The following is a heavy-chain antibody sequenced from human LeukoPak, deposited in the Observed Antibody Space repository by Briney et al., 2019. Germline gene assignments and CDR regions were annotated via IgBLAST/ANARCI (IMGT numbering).Heavy chain of an antibody. Sequence: ASVKVSCKASEGTFISYAISWVRQAPGQGLEWRGGIIPIFGTANYAQKFQGRVTITADESTSTAYMELSSLRSEDTAVYYCARGPRRYGPTKTYFDYWGQGTLVTVSS. D-gene: IGHD5-18*01. V-gene: IGHV1-69*01. CDR2: IIPIFGTA. J-gene: IGHJ4*02. CDR1: EGTFISYA. CDR3: ARGPRRYGPTKTYFDY.